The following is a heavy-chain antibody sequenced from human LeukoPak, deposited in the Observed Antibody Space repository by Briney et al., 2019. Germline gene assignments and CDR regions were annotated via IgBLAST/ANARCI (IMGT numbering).Heavy chain of an antibody. CDR1: GFTFSSYA. CDR3: AKSRGSSTSAYAMDV. D-gene: IGHD2-2*01. J-gene: IGHJ6*02. Sequence: GGSLRLSCAASGFTFSSYAMSWVRQAPGKGLEWVSGISGTGGNTYYADSVKGRFTISRDNPKNTLYLQMNTLRAEDTAIYYCAKSRGSSTSAYAMDVWGQGTTVTVSS. CDR2: ISGTGGNT. V-gene: IGHV3-23*01.